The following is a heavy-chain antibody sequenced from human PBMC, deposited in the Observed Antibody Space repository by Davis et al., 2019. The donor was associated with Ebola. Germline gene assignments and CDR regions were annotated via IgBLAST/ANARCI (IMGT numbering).Heavy chain of an antibody. Sequence: ASVKVSCKASGYTFTSYGISWVRQAPGQGLEWMGWINPNSGGTNYAQKFQGWVTMTRDTSISTAYMELSRLRSDDTAVYYCARGTTRWLRSTDYWGQGTLVTVSS. CDR3: ARGTTRWLRSTDY. D-gene: IGHD5-24*01. CDR1: GYTFTSYG. J-gene: IGHJ4*02. CDR2: INPNSGGT. V-gene: IGHV1-2*04.